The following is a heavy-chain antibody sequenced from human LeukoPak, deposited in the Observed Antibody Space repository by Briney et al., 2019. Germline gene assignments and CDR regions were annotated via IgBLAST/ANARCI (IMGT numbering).Heavy chain of an antibody. CDR3: ARDLIGSFGAYGMDV. D-gene: IGHD3-10*01. J-gene: IGHJ6*04. V-gene: IGHV3-30*04. Sequence: GRSLRLSCAASGFTFSSYAMHWVRQAPGKGLEWVAVISYDGSNKYYADSVKGRFTISRDNSKNTLYLQMNSLRAEDTAVYYSARDLIGSFGAYGMDVWGKGTTVTVSS. CDR1: GFTFSSYA. CDR2: ISYDGSNK.